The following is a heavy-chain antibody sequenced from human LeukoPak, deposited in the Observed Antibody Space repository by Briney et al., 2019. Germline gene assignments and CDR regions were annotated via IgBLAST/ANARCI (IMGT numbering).Heavy chain of an antibody. D-gene: IGHD1-1*01. Sequence: GGSLRLSCAASGFTLSSYATSWVRQAPGKGLEWVSGISGSGGSTYHADSVKGRFTISRDNSKNTLYLQMNSLRAEDTAVYYCAKDFLDNREWPYYMDVWGKGTTVTVSS. CDR3: AKDFLDNREWPYYMDV. CDR2: ISGSGGST. CDR1: GFTLSSYA. J-gene: IGHJ6*03. V-gene: IGHV3-23*01.